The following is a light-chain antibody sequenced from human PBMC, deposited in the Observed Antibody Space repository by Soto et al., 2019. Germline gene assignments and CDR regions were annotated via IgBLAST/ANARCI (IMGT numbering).Light chain of an antibody. CDR2: GAS. V-gene: IGKV3-15*01. Sequence: EIVMTQSPATLSVSPGERATLSCRASQSVSSNLAWYQQKPGQAPRLLIYGASTRATGIPARFSGSGSGTGFTLTISSLQSGDFAVYYCQQYNNWPLYTFGQGTKLEIK. J-gene: IGKJ2*01. CDR3: QQYNNWPLYT. CDR1: QSVSSN.